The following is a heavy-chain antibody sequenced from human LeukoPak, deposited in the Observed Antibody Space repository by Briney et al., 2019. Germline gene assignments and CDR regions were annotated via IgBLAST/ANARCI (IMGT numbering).Heavy chain of an antibody. Sequence: SVKVSCKASGYTFSSYAISWVRQAPGQGLEWMGGIIPIFGTANYAQKFQGRVTITADESTSTAYMELSSLRSEDTAVYYCARGATATLHYYYYYMDVWGKGTTVTISS. J-gene: IGHJ6*03. CDR2: IIPIFGTA. CDR3: ARGATATLHYYYYYMDV. V-gene: IGHV1-69*13. D-gene: IGHD4-17*01. CDR1: GYTFSSYA.